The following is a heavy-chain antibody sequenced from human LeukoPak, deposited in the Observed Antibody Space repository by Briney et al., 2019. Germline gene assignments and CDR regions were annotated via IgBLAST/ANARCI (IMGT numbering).Heavy chain of an antibody. CDR3: ARGALVVAAMGNFQH. CDR1: GYTFTGYY. V-gene: IGHV1-2*04. D-gene: IGHD2-15*01. CDR2: INPNSGGA. J-gene: IGHJ1*01. Sequence: ASVKVSCKASGYTFTGYYMHWVRQAPGQGLEWMGWINPNSGGANYAQKFQGWVTMTRDTSISTAYMELSRLRSDDTAVYYCARGALVVAAMGNFQHWGQGTLVTVSS.